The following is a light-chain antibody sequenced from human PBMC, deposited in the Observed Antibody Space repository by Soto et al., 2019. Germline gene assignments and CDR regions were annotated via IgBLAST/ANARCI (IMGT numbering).Light chain of an antibody. CDR2: GAS. Sequence: EIVLTQSPGTLSLSPGXXXXXXXXXSQSVSNNYLAWYQQKPGQAPRLLIYGASNRATGIPDRFSGSGSGTDFTLSISRLEPEDFAVYYCQQYQNSPRTFGQGTKVDIK. J-gene: IGKJ1*01. V-gene: IGKV3-20*01. CDR3: QQYQNSPRT. CDR1: QSVSNNY.